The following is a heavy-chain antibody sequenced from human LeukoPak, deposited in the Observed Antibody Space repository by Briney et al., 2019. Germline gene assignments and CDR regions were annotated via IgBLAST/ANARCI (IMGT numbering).Heavy chain of an antibody. D-gene: IGHD4-17*01. CDR2: ISSSSSYI. V-gene: IGHV3-21*04. CDR1: GFTFSSYS. J-gene: IGHJ4*02. Sequence: GGSLRLSCAASGFTFSSYSMNWVRQAPGKGLEWVSSISSSSSYIYYADSVKGRFTISRDNSKNTLHLQMNSLRAEDTAVYYCAKDSSYGDYVGDYWGQGTLVTVSS. CDR3: AKDSSYGDYVGDY.